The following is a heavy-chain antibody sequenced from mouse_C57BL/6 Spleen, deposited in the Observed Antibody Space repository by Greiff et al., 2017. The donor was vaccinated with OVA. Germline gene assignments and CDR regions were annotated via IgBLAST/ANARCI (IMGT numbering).Heavy chain of an antibody. CDR3: ARREITTVVADFDY. CDR2: IYPRSGNT. V-gene: IGHV1-81*01. J-gene: IGHJ2*01. D-gene: IGHD1-1*01. Sequence: VQRVESGAELARPGASVKLSCKASGYTFTSYGISWVKQRTGQGLEWIGEIYPRSGNTYYNEKFKGKATLTADKSSSTAYMELRSLTSEDSAVYFCARREITTVVADFDYWGQGTTLTVSS. CDR1: GYTFTSYG.